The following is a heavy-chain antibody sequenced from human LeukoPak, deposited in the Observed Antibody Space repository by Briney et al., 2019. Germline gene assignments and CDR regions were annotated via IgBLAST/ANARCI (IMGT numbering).Heavy chain of an antibody. D-gene: IGHD6-13*01. J-gene: IGHJ5*02. CDR2: INHSGST. Sequence: SETLSLTCAVYGGSFSGYYWSWIRQPPGKGLEWIGEINHSGSTNYNPSLKSRVTISVDTSKNQFSLKLSSVTAADTAVYYCARGIAAAGTRTDRFDPWGQGTLVTVSS. V-gene: IGHV4-34*01. CDR3: ARGIAAAGTRTDRFDP. CDR1: GGSFSGYY.